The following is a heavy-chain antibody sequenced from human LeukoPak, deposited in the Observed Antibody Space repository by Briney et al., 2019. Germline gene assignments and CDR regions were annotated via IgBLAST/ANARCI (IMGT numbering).Heavy chain of an antibody. CDR2: IGWNTGSF. CDR3: ARGSNAFEI. CDR1: GFMFDDHA. Sequence: GGSLRLSCAAYGFMFDDHAMHWVRQAPGKGLEWVSGIGWNTGSFDYVDSVKGRFTVSRDNVKKSLYLQMNRLRVEDTAMYYCARGSNAFEIWGQGTMVTVSS. V-gene: IGHV3-9*01. J-gene: IGHJ3*02.